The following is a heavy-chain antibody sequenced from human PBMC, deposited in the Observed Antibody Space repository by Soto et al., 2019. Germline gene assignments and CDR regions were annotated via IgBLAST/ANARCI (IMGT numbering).Heavy chain of an antibody. D-gene: IGHD3-3*01. Sequence: PGGSLRLSCTASGFTFGDYAMSWFRQAPGKGLEWVGFIRSKAYGGTTEYAASVKGRFTISRDDSKSIAYLQMNSLKTEDTAVYYCTRSLFHYDFWSGSNYYGMDVWGQGTTVTVSS. CDR2: IRSKAYGGTT. J-gene: IGHJ6*02. CDR3: TRSLFHYDFWSGSNYYGMDV. V-gene: IGHV3-49*03. CDR1: GFTFGDYA.